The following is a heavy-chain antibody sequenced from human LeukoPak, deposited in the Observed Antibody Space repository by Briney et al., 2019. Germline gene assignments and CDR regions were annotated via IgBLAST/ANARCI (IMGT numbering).Heavy chain of an antibody. CDR3: ASRDANTAAAFDI. CDR1: GGSISSYS. V-gene: IGHV4-4*07. J-gene: IGHJ3*02. Sequence: PSETLSLTCTVSGGSISSYSWSWIRQPAGKGLEWIGHMYTSGLTNYNPSLKSRVTMSVDTSKKQFSLKLSSVTAADTAVYYCASRDANTAAAFDIWGQGTMLTVSS. CDR2: MYTSGLT. D-gene: IGHD2-21*02.